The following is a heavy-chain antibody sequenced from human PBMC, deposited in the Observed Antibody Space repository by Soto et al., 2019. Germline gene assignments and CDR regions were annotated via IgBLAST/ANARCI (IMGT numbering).Heavy chain of an antibody. CDR2: TYHSGST. CDR1: GGSISSGGYP. Sequence: SETLSLTCAVSGGSISSGGYPWSWIRQPPGKGLEWIGYTYHSGSTYYNPSLKSRVTISVDRSKNQFSLKLSSVTAADTAVYYCARTLNYYYGMDVWGQGTTVTVSS. J-gene: IGHJ6*02. V-gene: IGHV4-30-2*01. CDR3: ARTLNYYYGMDV.